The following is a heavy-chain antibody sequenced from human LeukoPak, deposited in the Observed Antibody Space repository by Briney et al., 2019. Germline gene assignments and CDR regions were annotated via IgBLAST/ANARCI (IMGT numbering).Heavy chain of an antibody. CDR3: AGSYCSSTSCYLAFDI. Sequence: SETLSLTCTVSGGSISSSSYYWGWIRQPPGKGLEWIGSIYYSGSTYYNPSLKSRVTISVDTSKNQFSLKLSSVTAADTAVYYCAGSYCSSTSCYLAFDIWGQGTMVTVSS. V-gene: IGHV4-39*01. D-gene: IGHD2-2*01. J-gene: IGHJ3*02. CDR2: IYYSGST. CDR1: GGSISSSSYY.